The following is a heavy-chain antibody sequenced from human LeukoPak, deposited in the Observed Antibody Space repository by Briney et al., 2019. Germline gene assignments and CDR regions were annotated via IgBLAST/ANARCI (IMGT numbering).Heavy chain of an antibody. CDR3: TRDPRVLDY. CDR2: ISGSGGST. V-gene: IGHV3-23*01. D-gene: IGHD3-10*01. CDR1: GFTFSSYA. Sequence: GGSLRLSCAASGFTFSSYAMSWVRQAPGKRLEWVSAISGSGGSTYYADSVKGRFIISRDNSKNTLYLQMNSLRAEDTAVYYCTRDPRVLDYWGQGTLVTVSS. J-gene: IGHJ4*02.